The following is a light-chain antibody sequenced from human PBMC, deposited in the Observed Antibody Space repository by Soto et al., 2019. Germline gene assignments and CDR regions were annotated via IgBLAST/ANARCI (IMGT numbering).Light chain of an antibody. Sequence: DIQMTQSPSSLSASVGDRVTITCRASQSIVPYLNLYLTKPGKAPKLLIYAASNLQSGVPSRFSGSGSGTDFTLTISSLQPEDFATYFCQQSYSTPPWTFGQGTKVDIK. CDR2: AAS. CDR3: QQSYSTPPWT. CDR1: QSIVPY. J-gene: IGKJ1*01. V-gene: IGKV1-39*01.